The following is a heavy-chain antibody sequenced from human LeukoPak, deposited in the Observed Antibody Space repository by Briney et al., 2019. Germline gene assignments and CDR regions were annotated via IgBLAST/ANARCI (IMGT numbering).Heavy chain of an antibody. V-gene: IGHV3-23*01. CDR2: ITGSGGNT. CDR1: GFTFSNYA. J-gene: IGHJ4*02. D-gene: IGHD3-9*01. CDR3: AKWGDYDVLTGYYVSDY. Sequence: GASLRLSCVASGFTFSNYAMSWVRQAPGKGLECVSAITGSGGNTYYADSVKGRFTISRDNSKNTVFLQMNRLRAEDTAVYYCAKWGDYDVLTGYYVSDYWGQGALVTVSS.